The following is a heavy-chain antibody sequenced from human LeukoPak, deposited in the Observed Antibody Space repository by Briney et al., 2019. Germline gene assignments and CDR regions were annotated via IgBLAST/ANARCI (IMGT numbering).Heavy chain of an antibody. D-gene: IGHD1-1*01. CDR3: ATSSWNDGDGVFDY. V-gene: IGHV3-7*01. Sequence: GGSLRLSCAASGFTFSSYWMSWVRQAPGKGLEWVANIKQDGSEKYYVGSVKGRFTISRDNAKNSLYLQMNSLRAEDTAVYYCATSSWNDGDGVFDYWGQGTLVTVSS. CDR2: IKQDGSEK. J-gene: IGHJ4*02. CDR1: GFTFSSYW.